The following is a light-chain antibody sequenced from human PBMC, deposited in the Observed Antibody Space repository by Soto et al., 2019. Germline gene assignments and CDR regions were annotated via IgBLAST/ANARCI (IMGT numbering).Light chain of an antibody. CDR3: QQRTDWPTIT. V-gene: IGKV3-11*01. Sequence: EIVLTQSPATLYLSPGERATLSCGASQSVRTVLAWYQQKPGQAPRLLIYDASTRATGVPARCSGSGSVTDFTLSIRTFDSEAFGVYYCQQRTDWPTITFGQGKSLDIK. CDR1: QSVRTV. J-gene: IGKJ5*01. CDR2: DAS.